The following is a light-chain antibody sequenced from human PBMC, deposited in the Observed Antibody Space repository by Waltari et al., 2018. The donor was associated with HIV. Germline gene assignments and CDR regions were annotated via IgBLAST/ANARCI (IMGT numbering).Light chain of an antibody. CDR3: CSYAGSRTYV. Sequence: QSALTQPASVSGSPGQSITISCTGTSSDVGSYNLVSWYQQYPGKVPKLMIYEVTKRPSGVSHRFSGSKSGNTASLTISGLQAEDEADYYCCSYAGSRTYVFGTGTKVPVL. J-gene: IGLJ1*01. V-gene: IGLV2-23*02. CDR1: SSDVGSYNL. CDR2: EVT.